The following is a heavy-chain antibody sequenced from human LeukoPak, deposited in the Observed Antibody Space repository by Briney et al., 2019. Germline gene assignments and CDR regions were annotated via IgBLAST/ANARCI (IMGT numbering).Heavy chain of an antibody. CDR3: ARGTRLHSGSYSNDAFDI. V-gene: IGHV4-59*01. CDR1: GGSFSSYY. Sequence: SETLSLTCSVYGGSFSSYYWSWIRQPPGKGLEWIGYISYSGSTDYNPSLKSRVTISLDTSKNQFSLRLSSVTAADTAVYYWARGTRLHSGSYSNDAFDIWGQGTMVTVSS. J-gene: IGHJ3*02. CDR2: ISYSGST. D-gene: IGHD1-26*01.